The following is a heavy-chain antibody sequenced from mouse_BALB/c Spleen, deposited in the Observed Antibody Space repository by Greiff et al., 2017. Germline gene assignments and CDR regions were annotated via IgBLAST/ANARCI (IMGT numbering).Heavy chain of an antibody. CDR2: IDPANGNT. D-gene: IGHD3-2*01. Sequence: EVQLQQSGAELVKPGASVKLSCTASGFNIKDTYMHWVKQRPEQGLEWIGRIDPANGNTKYDPKFQGKATITADTSSNTAYLQLSSLTSEDTAVYYCADSSGYLYAMDYWGQGTSVTVSS. V-gene: IGHV14-3*02. J-gene: IGHJ4*01. CDR3: ADSSGYLYAMDY. CDR1: GFNIKDTY.